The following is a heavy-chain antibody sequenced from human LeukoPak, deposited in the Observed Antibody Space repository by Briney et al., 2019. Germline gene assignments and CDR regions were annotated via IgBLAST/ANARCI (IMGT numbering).Heavy chain of an antibody. CDR1: GFTFSSYW. Sequence: GGSLRLSCAASGFTFSSYWMSWVRQAPGKGLEWVANIKQDGSEKYYVDSVKGRFTISRDNAKNSLYLQMNCLRAEDTAVYYCARDYSPPDFWSGYYTGFDYWGQGTLVTVSS. CDR2: IKQDGSEK. V-gene: IGHV3-7*01. CDR3: ARDYSPPDFWSGYYTGFDY. J-gene: IGHJ4*02. D-gene: IGHD3-3*01.